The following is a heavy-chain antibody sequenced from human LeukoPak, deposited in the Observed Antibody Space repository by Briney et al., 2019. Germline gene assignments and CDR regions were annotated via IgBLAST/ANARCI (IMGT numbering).Heavy chain of an antibody. CDR3: AKGQRDHCTNGVCYTDY. CDR1: GFTFSNYA. V-gene: IGHV3-23*01. Sequence: PGGSLRLSCAASGFTFSNYAMSWVRQAPGKGLEWVSAISGSGGSTYYADSVKGRFTISRDNSKNTLYLQMNSLRAEDTAVYYCAKGQRDHCTNGVCYTDYWGQGTLVTVSS. J-gene: IGHJ4*02. CDR2: ISGSGGST. D-gene: IGHD2-8*01.